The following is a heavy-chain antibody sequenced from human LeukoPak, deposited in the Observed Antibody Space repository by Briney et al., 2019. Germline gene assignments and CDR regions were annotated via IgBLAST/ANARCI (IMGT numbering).Heavy chain of an antibody. Sequence: ASVKVSCKASGYTFTGYYMHWVRQAPGQGLEWMGWINPNSGGTNCAQKFQGWVTMTRDTSISTAYMELSRLRSDDTAVYYCAMGNYYDSSGYYWFDPWGQGTLVTVSS. CDR2: INPNSGGT. V-gene: IGHV1-2*04. D-gene: IGHD3-22*01. J-gene: IGHJ5*02. CDR1: GYTFTGYY. CDR3: AMGNYYDSSGYYWFDP.